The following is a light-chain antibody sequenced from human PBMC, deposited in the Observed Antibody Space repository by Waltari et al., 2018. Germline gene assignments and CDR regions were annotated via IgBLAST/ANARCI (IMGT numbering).Light chain of an antibody. CDR3: QQLNSYPRST. V-gene: IGKV1-9*01. CDR2: AAS. Sequence: DIQLTQSPSFLSASVGDRVTITCRASQGISSYLAWYQQKPGKAPKLLIYAASTLESGVPPRFSGSGSGTEFTLTISSLQPEDFATYYCQQLNSYPRSTFGGGTKVEIK. CDR1: QGISSY. J-gene: IGKJ4*01.